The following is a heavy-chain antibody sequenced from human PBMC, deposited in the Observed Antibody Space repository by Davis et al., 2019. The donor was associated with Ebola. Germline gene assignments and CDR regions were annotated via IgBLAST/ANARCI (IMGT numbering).Heavy chain of an antibody. D-gene: IGHD2/OR15-2a*01. CDR2: ISHTGST. CDR1: GGSISSYY. V-gene: IGHV4-59*01. J-gene: IGHJ6*02. Sequence: MPSETLSLTCTIFGGSISSYYWSWIRQSPGKELEWIGYISHTGSTFYSPSLQGRVTISVDTSKNQISLKLKSMTAADTAVYYCARTDSSASLGFFYFHGMDVWGQGTTVVVSS. CDR3: ARTDSSASLGFFYFHGMDV.